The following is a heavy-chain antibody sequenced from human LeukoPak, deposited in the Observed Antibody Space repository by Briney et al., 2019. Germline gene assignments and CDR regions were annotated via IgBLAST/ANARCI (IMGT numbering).Heavy chain of an antibody. D-gene: IGHD6-6*01. V-gene: IGHV3-7*03. CDR2: INQDGSAK. J-gene: IGHJ3*01. CDR1: AFTFSNYW. Sequence: GGSLRLSCTASAFTFSNYWMSWVRRAPGKGLEWVASINQDGSAKDSVHSVEGRFIISRDNVKNSLYLQMDSLRAEDTAVYYCARTSRASPGWRPRLKNAFDLWGLGTLVTVSS. CDR3: ARTSRASPGWRPRLKNAFDL.